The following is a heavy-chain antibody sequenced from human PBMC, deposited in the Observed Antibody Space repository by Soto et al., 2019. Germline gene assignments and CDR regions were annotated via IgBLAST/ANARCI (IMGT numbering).Heavy chain of an antibody. J-gene: IGHJ4*02. V-gene: IGHV4-59*01. CDR1: GGSISRYY. D-gene: IGHD5-12*01. CDR2: IYYSGST. Sequence: SETLSLTCTVSGGSISRYYWSWIRQPPGKGLEWIGYIYYSGSTNYNPSLKSRVTISVDTSKNQFSLKLSSVTAADTAVHYCATGGSYFDYWGQGTLVTVSS. CDR3: ATGGSYFDY.